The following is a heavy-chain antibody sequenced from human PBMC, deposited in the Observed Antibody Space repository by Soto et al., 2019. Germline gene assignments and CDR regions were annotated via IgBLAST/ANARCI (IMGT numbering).Heavy chain of an antibody. CDR3: ARRWGEGRVDS. CDR1: GGSISSSNW. Sequence: HVQLQESGPGLVKPSGTLSLTCSVSGGSISSSNWWSWVRQPPGKGVQWIGEIYHSGRTNYIPYLQGRDTITVDKTTNQFSLNLSSVTEADTAVYYCARRWGEGRVDSWGEGTLVTVSS. J-gene: IGHJ4*02. D-gene: IGHD3-10*01. V-gene: IGHV4-4*02. CDR2: IYHSGRT.